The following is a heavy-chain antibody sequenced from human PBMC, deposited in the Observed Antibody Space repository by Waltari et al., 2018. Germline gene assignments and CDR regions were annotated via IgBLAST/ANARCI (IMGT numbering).Heavy chain of an antibody. CDR2: FYTSGST. V-gene: IGHV4-61*02. D-gene: IGHD6-25*01. J-gene: IGHJ5*02. Sequence: QVQLQESGPGLVKPSQTLSLTCTVSGGSITSGSYYWSWIRQPAGKGLEWIGRFYTSGSTNYSPSLKSRVTISVDTSKNQFSLKLSSVTAADTAVYYCVREGIYSSAKDARFDPWGQGTLVTVSS. CDR1: GGSITSGSYY. CDR3: VREGIYSSAKDARFDP.